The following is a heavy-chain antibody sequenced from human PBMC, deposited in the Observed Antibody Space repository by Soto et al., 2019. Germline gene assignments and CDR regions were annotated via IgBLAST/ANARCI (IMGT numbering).Heavy chain of an antibody. V-gene: IGHV1-2*04. J-gene: IGHJ6*02. CDR3: ARGDSTDCSNGVCSFFYPHDMDV. CDR1: GYSFTDYH. Sequence: ASVKVSCKASGYSFTDYHIHWVRQAPGQGLEWLGRINPKSGGTSTAQKFQGWVTMTTDTSIRTASMELTRLTSDDTAIDYCARGDSTDCSNGVCSFFYPHDMDVWGQGTTVTVSS. D-gene: IGHD2-8*01. CDR2: INPKSGGT.